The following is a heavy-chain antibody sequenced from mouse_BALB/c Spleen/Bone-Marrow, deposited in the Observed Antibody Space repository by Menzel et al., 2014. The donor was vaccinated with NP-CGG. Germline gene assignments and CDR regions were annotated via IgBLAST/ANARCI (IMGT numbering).Heavy chain of an antibody. Sequence: QVQLQQSGAELVRPGTSVKVSCKASGYAFTNYLIEWVKRRPGQGLEWIGVINPGSGGTNYNEKFKGKATLTADKSSSTAYMQLSSLTSDDSAVYFCARREDYDLDYWGQGTTLTVSS. V-gene: IGHV1-54*01. CDR2: INPGSGGT. CDR1: GYAFTNYL. J-gene: IGHJ2*01. CDR3: ARREDYDLDY. D-gene: IGHD2-4*01.